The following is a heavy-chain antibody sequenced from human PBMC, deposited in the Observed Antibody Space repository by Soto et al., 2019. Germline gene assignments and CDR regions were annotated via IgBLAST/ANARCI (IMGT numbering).Heavy chain of an antibody. D-gene: IGHD3-10*01. CDR1: GFTFSGYS. CDR3: VRPLPSGRNYGMDV. Sequence: PGGSLRLSCATSGFTFSGYSMHWFRQAPGKGLEWVAVTSSDGGTKFYADSVKGRFTISRDTSKNTLSLQTDSLRAEDTAVYYCVRPLPSGRNYGMDVWGQGTTVTVSS. J-gene: IGHJ6*02. V-gene: IGHV3-30*14. CDR2: TSSDGGTK.